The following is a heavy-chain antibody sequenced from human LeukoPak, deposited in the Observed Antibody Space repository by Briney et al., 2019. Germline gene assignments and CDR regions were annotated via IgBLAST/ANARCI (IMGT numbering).Heavy chain of an antibody. Sequence: GASVKVSCKASGGTFSSYAISWVRQAPGQGLEWMGGIIPIFGTANYAQKFQGRVTITTDESTSTAYMELSSLRSEDTAVYYCARSGVVNDQYYFDYWGQGTLVTVSS. J-gene: IGHJ4*02. D-gene: IGHD3-22*01. CDR2: IIPIFGTA. V-gene: IGHV1-69*05. CDR3: ARSGVVNDQYYFDY. CDR1: GGTFSSYA.